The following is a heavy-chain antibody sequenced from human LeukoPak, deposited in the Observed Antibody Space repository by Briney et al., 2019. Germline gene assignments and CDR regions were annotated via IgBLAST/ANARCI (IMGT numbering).Heavy chain of an antibody. J-gene: IGHJ3*01. CDR3: TCVLDRTDAL. CDR1: GFTFSSYW. CDR2: INLHGNEK. Sequence: GGSLRLSCAGSGFTFSSYWLRWVRQAPGRGLEWVANINLHGNEKYYVDSVKGRFTISRDDAKNSLYLQMNSLRAEDTAVYYCTCVLDRTDALWGQRSMVTVSS. V-gene: IGHV3-7*01. D-gene: IGHD2-8*01.